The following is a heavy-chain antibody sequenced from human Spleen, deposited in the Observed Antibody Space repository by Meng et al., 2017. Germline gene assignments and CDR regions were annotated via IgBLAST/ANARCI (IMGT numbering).Heavy chain of an antibody. CDR1: GFTFRDHY. V-gene: IGHV3-11*01. J-gene: IGHJ4*02. Sequence: QEQLVESGGGLVQPGGSLRLSCAASGFTFRDHYMNWIRQAPGKGLEWVSYISSGSTIYYADSVKGRFTISRDDAKNSLYLQMNSLRAEDTAVYYCARGHRQGGFDYWGQGTLVTVSS. CDR2: ISSGSTI. D-gene: IGHD1-26*01. CDR3: ARGHRQGGFDY.